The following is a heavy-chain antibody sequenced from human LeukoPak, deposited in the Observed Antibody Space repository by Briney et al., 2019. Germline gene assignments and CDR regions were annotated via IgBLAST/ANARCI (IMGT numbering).Heavy chain of an antibody. CDR2: MQYDGSIK. CDR3: AKGTGSGWQGPTYYFDY. J-gene: IGHJ4*02. V-gene: IGHV3-30*02. CDR1: GFTFSSYD. Sequence: PGGSLRLSCAASGFTFSSYDMHWVRQAPGKGLEWVAFMQYDGSIKYYADSVKGRFTISRDNSKNTLYLQMDSLRADDTAVYYCAKGTGSGWQGPTYYFDYWGQGTLVTVSS. D-gene: IGHD6-19*01.